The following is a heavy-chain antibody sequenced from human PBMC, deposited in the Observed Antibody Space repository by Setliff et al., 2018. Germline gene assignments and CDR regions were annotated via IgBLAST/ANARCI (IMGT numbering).Heavy chain of an antibody. D-gene: IGHD3-3*01. V-gene: IGHV1-18*01. Sequence: ASVKVSCKASGLTFTTFSISWVRQAPGQGLEWMGWITNYNGKTDYAQKFQDRVILTTDTSTNTTYMELRNLRPDDKAIYYCATRTPVTFSGVVTTVWGQGSLVTVSS. CDR2: ITNYNGKT. CDR1: GLTFTTFS. CDR3: ATRTPVTFSGVVTTV. J-gene: IGHJ4*02.